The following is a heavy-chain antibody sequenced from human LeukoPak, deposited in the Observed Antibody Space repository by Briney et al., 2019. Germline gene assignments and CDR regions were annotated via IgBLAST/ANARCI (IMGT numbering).Heavy chain of an antibody. J-gene: IGHJ3*02. CDR2: IWYDGSNK. D-gene: IGHD5-24*01. CDR1: GFTFSSYG. Sequence: GRSLRLSCAASGFTFSSYGMHWVRQAPGKGLEWVAVIWYDGSNKYYADSVKGRFTISRDNSKNTLYLQMNSLRAEDTAVYYCATSVEMEAFDIWGQGTMVTVSS. V-gene: IGHV3-33*01. CDR3: ATSVEMEAFDI.